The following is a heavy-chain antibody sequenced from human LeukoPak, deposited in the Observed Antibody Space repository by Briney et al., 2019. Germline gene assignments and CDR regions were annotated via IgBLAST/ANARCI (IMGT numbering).Heavy chain of an antibody. V-gene: IGHV1-18*04. J-gene: IGHJ4*02. CDR1: GYSFTSCY. D-gene: IGHD3-9*01. CDR2: ISGYNGKT. Sequence: GASVTVSCKASGYSFTSCYMTWVRQAPGQGLEWMGWISGYNGKTNYAQKLQGRVTMTTVTSTSTAYMELRNLRSDDTAVYYCARTRDYFDTSRYFDYWGQGTPVTVSS. CDR3: ARTRDYFDTSRYFDY.